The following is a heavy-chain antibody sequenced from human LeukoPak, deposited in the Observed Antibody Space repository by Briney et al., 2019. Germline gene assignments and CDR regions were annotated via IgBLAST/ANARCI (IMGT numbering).Heavy chain of an antibody. CDR2: INIDGTTT. CDR1: GFTFSGYW. D-gene: IGHD1-1*01. J-gene: IGHJ5*02. V-gene: IGHV3-74*01. CDR3: VRGAGGTGVWFDP. Sequence: GGSLRLSCAASGFTFSGYWMHWVRQAPGNGLEWVSRINIDGTTTNYADSVKGRFTISTDNAKNTLHLQMNRLRAADTAVYYCVRGAGGTGVWFDPWGQGTLVTVS.